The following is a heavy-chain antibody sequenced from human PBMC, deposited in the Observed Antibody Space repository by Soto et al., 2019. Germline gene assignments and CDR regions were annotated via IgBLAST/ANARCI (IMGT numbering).Heavy chain of an antibody. D-gene: IGHD4-17*01. V-gene: IGHV4-31*03. Sequence: SETLSLTCTVSGGSISSGGYYWSWIRQHPGKGLEWIGYIYYSGSTYYNPSLKSRVTISVDTSKNQFSLKLSSVTAADTAVYYCARGTHDYGGNGLDYWGQGTLVTVSS. CDR2: IYYSGST. CDR1: GGSISSGGYY. J-gene: IGHJ4*02. CDR3: ARGTHDYGGNGLDY.